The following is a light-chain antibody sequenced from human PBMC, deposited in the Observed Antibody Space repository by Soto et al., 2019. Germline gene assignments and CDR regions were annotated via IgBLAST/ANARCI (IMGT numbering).Light chain of an antibody. CDR1: QSVSSD. CDR3: QQYTNWPTWT. V-gene: IGKV3-15*01. CDR2: GAS. Sequence: EIVMTQSPATLSLSPGERATLSCRASQSVSSDLAWYQQKPGQGPRLLIFGASTRAAGIPARFSGSGSGTEFTLTISSLQSEDFAVYHCQQYTNWPTWTFGQGTKV. J-gene: IGKJ1*01.